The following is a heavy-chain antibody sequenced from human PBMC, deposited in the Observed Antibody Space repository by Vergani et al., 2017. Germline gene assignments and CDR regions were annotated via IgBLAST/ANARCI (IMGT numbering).Heavy chain of an antibody. CDR2: ISYDGTQK. CDR3: ATKSCGTPGCQIGYFRE. Sequence: QVHLVESGGGVVQPGRSLRLSCVVSGFTSSYYGRHWVRQAPGKGLEGVAVISYDGTQKYYADSVKGRFTISRDNSKSTLYLQMNSLRTEDTAVYYCATKSCGTPGCQIGYFREWGQGTLVTVSS. D-gene: IGHD1-1*01. CDR1: GFTSSYYG. V-gene: IGHV3-30*03. J-gene: IGHJ1*01.